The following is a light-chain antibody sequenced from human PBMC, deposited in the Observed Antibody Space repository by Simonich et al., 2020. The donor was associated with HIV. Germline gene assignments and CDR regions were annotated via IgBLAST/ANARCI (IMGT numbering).Light chain of an antibody. V-gene: IGKV1-39*01. CDR2: AAY. J-gene: IGKJ4*01. CDR1: QSISRY. Sequence: DIQMTQSPYSLSASVGDRVTITCRASQSISRYLNWYQQKPGKAPKLLIYAAYSLQSGVPSRFSGSGSGTDFTLTISSLQPDDFATYYCQQYNSYPLTFGGGTKVEIK. CDR3: QQYNSYPLT.